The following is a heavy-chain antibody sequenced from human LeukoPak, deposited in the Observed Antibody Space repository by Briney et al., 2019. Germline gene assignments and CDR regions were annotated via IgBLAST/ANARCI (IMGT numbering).Heavy chain of an antibody. V-gene: IGHV3-23*01. CDR3: ARELYSYGY. Sequence: GGSLRLSCAASGFTFSSYAMSWDRQAPGKGLEWVSAISGSGGSTYYADSVKGRFTTSRDNSKNTLYLQMNSLTAEDTAVYYCARELYSYGYWGQGTLVTVSS. D-gene: IGHD5-18*01. CDR1: GFTFSSYA. CDR2: ISGSGGST. J-gene: IGHJ4*02.